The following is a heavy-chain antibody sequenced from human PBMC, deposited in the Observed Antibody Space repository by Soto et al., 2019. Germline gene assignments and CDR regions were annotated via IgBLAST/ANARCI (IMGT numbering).Heavy chain of an antibody. V-gene: IGHV3-23*01. Sequence: PGGSLRLSCAASGFTFSSSAMTWVRQVPGKGLEWVSAISDSGDSTYYADSVKGRFTISRDNSKNTLYLQMNSLRAEDTAFYYCAKVFHYYYYGMDVWGQGTTVTVSS. CDR2: ISDSGDST. CDR3: AKVFHYYYYGMDV. CDR1: GFTFSSSA. J-gene: IGHJ6*02.